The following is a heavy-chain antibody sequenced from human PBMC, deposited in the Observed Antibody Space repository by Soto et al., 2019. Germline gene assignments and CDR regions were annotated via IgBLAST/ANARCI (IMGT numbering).Heavy chain of an antibody. V-gene: IGHV3-30*18. D-gene: IGHD6-19*01. CDR1: GFTFSSYG. J-gene: IGHJ4*02. CDR3: DKDRFRIVVAAPFHY. Sequence: QVQLVESGGGVVQPGRSLRLSCAASGFTFSSYGMHWVRQAPGKGLVWVAIISYDGSNKYYADSVKGRFTISRDNSKNTLSLQMNRLRADDPAVYSWDKDRFRIVVAAPFHYWGPGTLVTSSS. CDR2: ISYDGSNK.